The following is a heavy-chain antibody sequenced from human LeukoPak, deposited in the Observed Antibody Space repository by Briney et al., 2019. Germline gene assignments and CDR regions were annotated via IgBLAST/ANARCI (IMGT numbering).Heavy chain of an antibody. J-gene: IGHJ4*02. CDR1: GYSISSGYY. Sequence: PSETLSLTCTVSGYSISSGYYWGWIRQPPGKGLEWIGSIYHSGSTYYNPSLKSRVTISVDTSKNQFSLKLSSVTAADTAVYYCASHPRGIVNIGDYWGQGTLVTVSS. V-gene: IGHV4-38-2*02. D-gene: IGHD3-22*01. CDR2: IYHSGST. CDR3: ASHPRGIVNIGDY.